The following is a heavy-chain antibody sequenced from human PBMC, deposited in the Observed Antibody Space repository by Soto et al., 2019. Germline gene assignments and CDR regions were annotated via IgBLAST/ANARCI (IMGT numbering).Heavy chain of an antibody. V-gene: IGHV4-4*07. D-gene: IGHD6-6*01. CDR2: IYTSGST. Sequence: VQLQESGPGLVKPSETLSLICTVSGGSFSSYYWTWIRQPAGKGLEWVGRIYTSGSTNYNPSLKSRVTMSVDTSKNQFSLNLTSVTAADTAVYYCAREVAEAGRSLDYWGQGTLVTVSA. CDR1: GGSFSSYY. J-gene: IGHJ4*02. CDR3: AREVAEAGRSLDY.